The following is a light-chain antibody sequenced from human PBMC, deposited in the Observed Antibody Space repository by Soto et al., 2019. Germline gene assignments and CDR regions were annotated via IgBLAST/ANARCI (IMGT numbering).Light chain of an antibody. V-gene: IGKV1-5*01. J-gene: IGKJ1*01. Sequence: DIHMTQSPSTLPASVGDRVTITCRASQSISNWLAWYQQKPGKAPNLLIYDASSLQSGVPSRFSGSGFGTEFTLTTSSLQPGDFATYYCPQYSSRSTLGQGTKVDI. CDR1: QSISNW. CDR2: DAS. CDR3: PQYSSRST.